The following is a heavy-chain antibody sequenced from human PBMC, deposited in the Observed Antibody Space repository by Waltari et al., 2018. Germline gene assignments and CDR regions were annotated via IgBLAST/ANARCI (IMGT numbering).Heavy chain of an antibody. CDR3: ARLGTLDDYGDSNWFDP. CDR2: IYTSGST. J-gene: IGHJ5*02. D-gene: IGHD4-17*01. CDR1: GGSISSYS. Sequence: QVQLQESGPGLVKPSETLSLTCTVAGGSISSYSWSWIRQPAGKGLEWIGRIYTSGSTNYNPSLKSRVTMSVDTSKNQFSLKLSSVTAADTAVYYCARLGTLDDYGDSNWFDPWGQGTLVTVSS. V-gene: IGHV4-4*07.